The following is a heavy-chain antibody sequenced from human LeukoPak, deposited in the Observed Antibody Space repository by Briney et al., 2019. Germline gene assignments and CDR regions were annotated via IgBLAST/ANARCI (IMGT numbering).Heavy chain of an antibody. Sequence: WASVTVSCKASGYTFTSYGISWVRQAPGQGLEWMGWISAYNGNTNYAQKLQGRVTMTTDTSTSTAYMELRSLRSDDTAVYYCARDCSSTSCYSHWGQGTLVTVSS. J-gene: IGHJ1*01. CDR1: GYTFTSYG. V-gene: IGHV1-18*01. CDR2: ISAYNGNT. CDR3: ARDCSSTSCYSH. D-gene: IGHD2-2*01.